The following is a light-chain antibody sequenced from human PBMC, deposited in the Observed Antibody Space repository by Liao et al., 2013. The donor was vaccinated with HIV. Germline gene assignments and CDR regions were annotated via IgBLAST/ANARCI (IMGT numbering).Light chain of an antibody. V-gene: IGLV3-21*01. CDR3: QSADSSGTYV. CDR1: NIGSKS. CDR2: SDS. J-gene: IGLJ1*01. Sequence: SYVMTQPPSVSVAPGKTARITCGGNNIGSKSVHWYQQKPGQAPVLVIYSDSDRPSGIPERFSGSSSGTTVTLTISGVQAEDEADYYCQSADSSGTYVFGTGTKVTVL.